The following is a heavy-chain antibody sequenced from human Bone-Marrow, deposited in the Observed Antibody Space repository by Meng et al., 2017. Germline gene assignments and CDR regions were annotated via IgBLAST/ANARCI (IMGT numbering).Heavy chain of an antibody. Sequence: GESLKISCAASGFTFSSYGMHWVRQAPGKGLEWVAFIRYDGSNKYYADSVKGRFTISRDNSKNTLYLQMNSLRAEDTAVYYCAKDRVGAQGYYFDYWGQGTLVTVYS. CDR3: AKDRVGAQGYYFDY. CDR1: GFTFSSYG. V-gene: IGHV3-30*02. CDR2: IRYDGSNK. D-gene: IGHD1-26*01. J-gene: IGHJ4*02.